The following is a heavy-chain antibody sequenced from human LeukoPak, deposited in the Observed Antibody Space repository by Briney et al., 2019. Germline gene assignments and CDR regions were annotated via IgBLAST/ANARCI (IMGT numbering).Heavy chain of an antibody. CDR3: GSKIGAADFDY. D-gene: IGHD6-13*01. CDR1: GFTFRSYW. CDR2: IKQDGSEK. V-gene: IGHV3-7*01. Sequence: GGSLRLSCAASGFTFRSYWMSWVRQAPGKGLEWVPNIKQDGSEKYYVDSVKGRFTISRDNAKNSLYLQMNSLRDEDTAVYYCGSKIGAADFDYWGQGTLVTVSS. J-gene: IGHJ4*02.